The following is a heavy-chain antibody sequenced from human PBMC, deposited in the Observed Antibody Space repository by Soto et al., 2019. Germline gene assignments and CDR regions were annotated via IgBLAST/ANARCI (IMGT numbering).Heavy chain of an antibody. CDR3: ARERSGSSDY. V-gene: IGHV1-8*01. CDR1: GYTFTSYD. J-gene: IGHJ4*02. Sequence: QVQLVQSWAEVEKPGASVKVSCQASGYTFTSYDINWVRQATGQGLEWMGWINPNSGNTGYAQKFQGRVTMTSNSTISTDYMELSSLGSDDTAVYYCARERSGSSDYWGQGTLVTVSS. D-gene: IGHD1-26*01. CDR2: INPNSGNT.